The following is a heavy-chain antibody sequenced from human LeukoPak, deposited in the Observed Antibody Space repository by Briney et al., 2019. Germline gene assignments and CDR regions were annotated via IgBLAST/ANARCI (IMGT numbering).Heavy chain of an antibody. Sequence: GGSLRLSCEVSGFIFSSYWMSWVRQAPGKGLEWVGNINQEGSERNHGDSVNGRFTITRDDSKNTLSLQMNGLRAEDTALYYCAREMRGYYPHYWGQGTLVTVSS. V-gene: IGHV3-7*03. D-gene: IGHD3-3*01. J-gene: IGHJ4*02. CDR3: AREMRGYYPHY. CDR1: GFIFSSYW. CDR2: INQEGSER.